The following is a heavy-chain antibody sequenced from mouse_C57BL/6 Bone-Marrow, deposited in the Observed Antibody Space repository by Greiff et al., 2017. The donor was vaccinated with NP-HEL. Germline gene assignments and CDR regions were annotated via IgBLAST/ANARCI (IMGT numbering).Heavy chain of an antibody. CDR2: ISDGGSYT. Sequence: EVQLVESGGGLVKPGGSLKLSCAASGFTFSSYAMSWVRQTPETRLEWVATISDGGSYTYYPDNVKGRFTTSRDNAKNNLYLQMSHLKSEDTAMYYCARDVVSGTDYWGQGTTLTVSS. V-gene: IGHV5-4*01. J-gene: IGHJ2*01. D-gene: IGHD4-1*01. CDR1: GFTFSSYA. CDR3: ARDVVSGTDY.